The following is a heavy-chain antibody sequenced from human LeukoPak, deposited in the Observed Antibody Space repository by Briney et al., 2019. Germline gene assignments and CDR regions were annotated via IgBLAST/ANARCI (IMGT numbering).Heavy chain of an antibody. CDR1: GYTFTGYY. CDR2: INPNSDRT. J-gene: IGHJ4*02. Sequence: EASVKVSCKASGYTFTGYYMHWVRQAPGQGLEWMGWINPNSDRTNYAQKFQGRVTMTRDTSITTAYMELSRLKSDDTAVYSCARGYCSAGNCYNFDYWGQGTLVTVSS. D-gene: IGHD2-15*01. V-gene: IGHV1-2*02. CDR3: ARGYCSAGNCYNFDY.